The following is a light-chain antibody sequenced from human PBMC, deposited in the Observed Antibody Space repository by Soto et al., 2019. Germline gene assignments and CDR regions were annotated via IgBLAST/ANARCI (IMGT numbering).Light chain of an antibody. CDR2: EVS. Sequence: QSALTQPASVSGSPGQSITISCTGTSSDVGSYNLVSWYQHHPGKAPKLMIYEVSERPSGVSNRFSGSKSGNTASLTISGLEAEDEDDYYCYTDAGAVAFGGGTKLTVL. V-gene: IGLV2-23*02. J-gene: IGLJ2*01. CDR1: SSDVGSYNL. CDR3: YTDAGAVA.